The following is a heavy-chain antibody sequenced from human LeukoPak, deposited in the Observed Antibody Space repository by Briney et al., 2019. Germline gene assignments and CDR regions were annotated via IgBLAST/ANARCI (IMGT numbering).Heavy chain of an antibody. CDR2: IIPIFGTA. J-gene: IGHJ6*02. Sequence: AASVTVSCKASGYTFTSYYMHWVRQAPGQGLEWMGGIIPIFGTANYAQKFQGRVTITADESTSTAYMELSRLRSDDTAVYYCARGSGASGIYGMDVWGQGTTVTVSS. V-gene: IGHV1-69*13. CDR1: GYTFTSYY. D-gene: IGHD3-10*01. CDR3: ARGSGASGIYGMDV.